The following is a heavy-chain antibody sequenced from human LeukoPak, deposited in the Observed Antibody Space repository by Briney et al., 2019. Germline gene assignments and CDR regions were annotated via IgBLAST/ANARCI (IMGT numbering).Heavy chain of an antibody. CDR1: GYTFTGYY. J-gene: IGHJ5*02. D-gene: IGHD3-10*01. V-gene: IGHV1-2*02. CDR3: ASDGSGSYYIYNWFDP. Sequence: ASVQVSCKASGYTFTGYYMHWVRQAPGQGLEWMGWINPNSGGTNYVQKFQGRVTMTRDTSISTAYMELSRLRSDDTAVYYCASDGSGSYYIYNWFDPWGQGTLVTVSS. CDR2: INPNSGGT.